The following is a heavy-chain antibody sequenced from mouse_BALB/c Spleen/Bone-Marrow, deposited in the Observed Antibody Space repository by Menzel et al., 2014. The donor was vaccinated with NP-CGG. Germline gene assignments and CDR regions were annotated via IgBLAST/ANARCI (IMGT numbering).Heavy chain of an antibody. CDR3: ARSDGYRVMDY. D-gene: IGHD2-3*01. CDR2: IYPGDGDI. V-gene: IGHV1-82*01. Sequence: QVQLQQSGPELVKPGASVKISCKASGYAFSSSWVNWVKQRPGQGLEWIGRIYPGDGDIYYNGKLKGKATLTADKSSSTAYMQLSSLTSVDSAVYFCARSDGYRVMDYWGQGTSVTVSS. J-gene: IGHJ4*01. CDR1: GYAFSSSW.